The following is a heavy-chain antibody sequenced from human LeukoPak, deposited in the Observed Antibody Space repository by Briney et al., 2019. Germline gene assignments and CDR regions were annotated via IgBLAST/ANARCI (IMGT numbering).Heavy chain of an antibody. Sequence: ASVEVSCKASGYTFTSYDINWVRQATGQGLEWMGWMNPNSGNTGYAQKFQGRVTMTRNTSISTAYMELSSLRSEDTAVYYCAREVTAAGTFYFDYWGQGTLVTVSS. J-gene: IGHJ4*02. CDR3: AREVTAAGTFYFDY. D-gene: IGHD6-13*01. CDR2: MNPNSGNT. V-gene: IGHV1-8*01. CDR1: GYTFTSYD.